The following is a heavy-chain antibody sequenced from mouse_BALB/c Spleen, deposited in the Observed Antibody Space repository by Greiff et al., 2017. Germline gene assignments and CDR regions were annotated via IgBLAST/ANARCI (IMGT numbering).Heavy chain of an antibody. V-gene: IGHV5-6*02. CDR2: ISSGGSYT. CDR1: GFTFSSYG. CDR3: ARHTGQENAMDY. J-gene: IGHJ4*01. D-gene: IGHD3-3*01. Sequence: EVKLVESGGDLVKPGGSLKLSCAASGFTFSSYGMSWVRQTPDKRLEWVATISSGGSYTYYPDSVKGRFPISRDNAKNTLYLQMSSLKSEDTAMYYCARHTGQENAMDYWGQGTSVTVSS.